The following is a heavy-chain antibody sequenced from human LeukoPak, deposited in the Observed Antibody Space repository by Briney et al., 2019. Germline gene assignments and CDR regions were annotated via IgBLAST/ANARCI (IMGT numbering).Heavy chain of an antibody. Sequence: GGSLRLSCAASGFTFSSYGMHWVRQAPGKGPEWVAVIWYDGSNKYYADSVKGRFTISRDNSKNTLYLQMNSLRAEDTAVYYCARESYCSGGSCADFDYWGQGTLVTVSS. D-gene: IGHD2-15*01. J-gene: IGHJ4*02. V-gene: IGHV3-33*01. CDR3: ARESYCSGGSCADFDY. CDR2: IWYDGSNK. CDR1: GFTFSSYG.